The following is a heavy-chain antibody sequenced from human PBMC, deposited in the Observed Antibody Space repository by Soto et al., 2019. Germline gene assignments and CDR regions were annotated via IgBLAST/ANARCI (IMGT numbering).Heavy chain of an antibody. D-gene: IGHD2-2*01. CDR2: ISTYNGDT. CDR1: GYTFVSYG. CDR3: ARRTRGPDY. V-gene: IGHV1-18*01. Sequence: HVQLVQSGAEVKKPGASVKVSCKASGYTFVSYGISWVRLAPGQGLEWMGCISTYNGDTYYAQKLQGRVTMTTDTSTSTAYMELRSLGSDDTAVYYCARRTRGPDYWGQGTLVTVSS. J-gene: IGHJ4*02.